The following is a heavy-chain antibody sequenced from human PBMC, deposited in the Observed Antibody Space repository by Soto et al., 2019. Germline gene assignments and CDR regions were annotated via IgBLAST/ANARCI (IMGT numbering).Heavy chain of an antibody. D-gene: IGHD2-2*01. J-gene: IGHJ6*02. CDR1: GGTFSSYA. V-gene: IGHV1-69*13. Sequence: GASVKVSGKAAGGTFSSYAISWVRQAPGQGLEWMGGIIPIFGTANYAQKFQGRVTITADESTSTAYMELSSLRSEDTAVYYCAGIVVVPAAPAGDYYYYYGMDVWGQGTTVTVSS. CDR3: AGIVVVPAAPAGDYYYYYGMDV. CDR2: IIPIFGTA.